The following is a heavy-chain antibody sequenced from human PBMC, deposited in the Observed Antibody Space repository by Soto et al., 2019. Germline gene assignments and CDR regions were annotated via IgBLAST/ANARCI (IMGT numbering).Heavy chain of an antibody. CDR3: VKDRMAYNSVWDPFDI. CDR2: IGSVGGDT. V-gene: IGHV3-23*01. J-gene: IGHJ3*02. D-gene: IGHD1-20*01. Sequence: EVQLLESGGGLVQPGGSVRLSCAASGFTFCSYAMSWVRQAPGKGLEWVSTIGSVGGDTYYADSVKGRFTISRDDSKNTLLLQMNSLRAEDTAVYYCVKDRMAYNSVWDPFDIWGQGTMVTVSS. CDR1: GFTFCSYA.